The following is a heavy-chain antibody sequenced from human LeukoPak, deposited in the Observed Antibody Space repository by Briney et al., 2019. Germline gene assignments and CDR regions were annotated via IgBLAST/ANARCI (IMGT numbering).Heavy chain of an antibody. CDR2: INQDGSQT. J-gene: IGHJ4*02. V-gene: IGHV3-7*01. D-gene: IGHD5-12*01. Sequence: PGGSLRLSCTASGFVFSDYWMSWVRQAPGKGLEWLANINQDGSQTSYVDSVRGRFTVSRDNAKNSLYLQMSSLRADDTALYYCARDSTPRYNGYDWVFWGRGTLVTVSS. CDR1: GFVFSDYW. CDR3: ARDSTPRYNGYDWVF.